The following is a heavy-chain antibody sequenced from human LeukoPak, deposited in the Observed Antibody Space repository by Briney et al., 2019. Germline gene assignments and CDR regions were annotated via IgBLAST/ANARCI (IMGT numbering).Heavy chain of an antibody. CDR3: AKSLSRLYYYYGMDV. J-gene: IGHJ6*02. CDR1: GFTFSSYA. Sequence: GGSLRLSCAASGFTFSSYAMSWVRQAPGKGLEWVSAISGSGGSTYYADSVKGRFTISRDNSKITLYLQMNSLRAEDTAVYYCAKSLSRLYYYYGMDVWGQGTTVTVSS. CDR2: ISGSGGST. D-gene: IGHD2/OR15-2a*01. V-gene: IGHV3-23*01.